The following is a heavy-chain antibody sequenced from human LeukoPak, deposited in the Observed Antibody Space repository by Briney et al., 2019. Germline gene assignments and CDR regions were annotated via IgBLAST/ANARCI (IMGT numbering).Heavy chain of an antibody. Sequence: PSQTLSLTCAVSGGSISSGGYSWSWIRQPPGKGLEWIGYIYHSGSTYYNPSLKSRVTISVDRSKNQFSLKLSSVTAADTAVYYCEREVTMGLRYFDWLPRGDYFDYWGQGTLVTVSS. D-gene: IGHD3-9*01. J-gene: IGHJ4*02. V-gene: IGHV4-30-2*01. CDR2: IYHSGST. CDR1: GGSISSGGYS. CDR3: EREVTMGLRYFDWLPRGDYFDY.